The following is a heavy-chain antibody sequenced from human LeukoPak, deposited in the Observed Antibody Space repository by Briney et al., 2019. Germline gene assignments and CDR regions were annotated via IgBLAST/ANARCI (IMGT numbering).Heavy chain of an antibody. CDR1: GFIFAKYA. J-gene: IGHJ4*02. CDR3: PKPLLTPGN. Sequence: GALRLSCTTSGFIFAKYAMAWVRQSPGKGLEWVSTISASGADTYYADFVRGRFTISRDNSRNALYLQLSRLRVDDTAFYYCPKPLLTPGNWGPGTLVTVSS. V-gene: IGHV3-23*01. CDR2: ISASGADT. D-gene: IGHD4-23*01.